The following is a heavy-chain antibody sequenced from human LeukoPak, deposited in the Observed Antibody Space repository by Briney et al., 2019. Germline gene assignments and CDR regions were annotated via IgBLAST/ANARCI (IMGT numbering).Heavy chain of an antibody. CDR1: GFTFNTYT. V-gene: IGHV3-21*04. D-gene: IGHD3-10*01. J-gene: IGHJ4*02. Sequence: GGSLRLSCAASGFTFNTYTMNWVRQAPGKGLEWVSSITASSTAIYSADSVKGRFTISRDNAKNSLYLQMNSLRVEDTAVYYCARENYYGSGSSPGEFDYWGQGTLVTVSS. CDR3: ARENYYGSGSSPGEFDY. CDR2: ITASSTAI.